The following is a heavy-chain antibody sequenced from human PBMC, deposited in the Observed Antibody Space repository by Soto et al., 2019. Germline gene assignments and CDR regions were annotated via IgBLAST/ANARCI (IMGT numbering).Heavy chain of an antibody. CDR3: ARVPSHVGYCSGGSCYSDYYYGMDV. Sequence: ASVKVSCKASGGTFSSYAISWVRQAPGQGLEWMGGIIPIFGTANYAQKFQGRVTITADESTSTAYMELSSLRSEDTAVYYCARVPSHVGYCSGGSCYSDYYYGMDVWGQGTTVTVSS. CDR1: GGTFSSYA. D-gene: IGHD2-15*01. CDR2: IIPIFGTA. J-gene: IGHJ6*02. V-gene: IGHV1-69*13.